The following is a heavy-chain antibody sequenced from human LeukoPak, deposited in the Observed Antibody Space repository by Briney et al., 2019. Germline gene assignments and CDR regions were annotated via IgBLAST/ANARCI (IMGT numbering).Heavy chain of an antibody. V-gene: IGHV1-69*13. J-gene: IGHJ4*02. D-gene: IGHD6-19*01. CDR3: ASRPHEFSSGRYGVDY. CDR1: GGTFSSYA. Sequence: SVKVSCKASGGTFSSYAISWVRQAPGQGGEWMGGIIPIFGTANYAQKFQGRVTITADESTSTAYMELSSLRSEATAVYYCASRPHEFSSGRYGVDYWGQGTLVTVSS. CDR2: IIPIFGTA.